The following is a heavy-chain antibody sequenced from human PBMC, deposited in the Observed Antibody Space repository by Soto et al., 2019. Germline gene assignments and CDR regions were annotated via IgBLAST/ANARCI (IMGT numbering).Heavy chain of an antibody. V-gene: IGHV4-39*01. CDR2: IYYSGST. Sequence: PSETLSLTCTVSGGSISSSSYYWVWIRQPPGKGLEWIGSIYYSGSTYYNPSLKSRVTISVDTSKNQFSLKLSSVTAADTAVYYCASQDPSTVDYGGFDYWGQGTLVTVSS. J-gene: IGHJ4*02. CDR3: ASQDPSTVDYGGFDY. CDR1: GGSISSSSYY. D-gene: IGHD4-17*01.